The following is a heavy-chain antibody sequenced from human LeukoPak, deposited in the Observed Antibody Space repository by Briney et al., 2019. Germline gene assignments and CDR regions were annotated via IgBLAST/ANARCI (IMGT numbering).Heavy chain of an antibody. J-gene: IGHJ3*02. CDR3: ARERRHIVVVTAIVAFDI. D-gene: IGHD2-21*02. Sequence: SSVKVSCKASVGTFSSYAISWVRQAPGQGLEWMGGIIPIFGTANYAQKFQGRVTITADESTSTAYMELSSLRSEDTAVYYCARERRHIVVVTAIVAFDIWGQGTMVTVSS. CDR1: VGTFSSYA. CDR2: IIPIFGTA. V-gene: IGHV1-69*01.